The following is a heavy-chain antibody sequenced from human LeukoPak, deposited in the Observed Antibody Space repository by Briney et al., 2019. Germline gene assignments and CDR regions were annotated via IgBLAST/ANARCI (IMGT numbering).Heavy chain of an antibody. D-gene: IGHD1-26*01. J-gene: IGHJ1*01. Sequence: GGSLRLSCAASGFTFSGSAMRWVRQASGKGLEWVGRIRSKANSYATAYAASVKGRFTISRDDSKNTAYLQMNSLKTEDTAVYYCTRIVGATIFQHWGQGTLVTVSS. CDR1: GFTFSGSA. CDR2: IRSKANSYAT. V-gene: IGHV3-73*01. CDR3: TRIVGATIFQH.